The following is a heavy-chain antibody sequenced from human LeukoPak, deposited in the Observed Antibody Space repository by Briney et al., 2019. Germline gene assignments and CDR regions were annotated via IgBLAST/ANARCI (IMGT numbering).Heavy chain of an antibody. J-gene: IGHJ5*02. Sequence: SETLSLTCTVSGGSISSGGYYWSCIRQHPGKGLECIGYIYYSGSTYYNPSLKSRVTISVDTSKNQFSLKLSSVTAADTAVYYCARSRLSELYSSVGGWFDPWGQGTLVTVSS. CDR1: GGSISSGGYY. CDR3: ARSRLSELYSSVGGWFDP. D-gene: IGHD6-19*01. CDR2: IYYSGST. V-gene: IGHV4-31*03.